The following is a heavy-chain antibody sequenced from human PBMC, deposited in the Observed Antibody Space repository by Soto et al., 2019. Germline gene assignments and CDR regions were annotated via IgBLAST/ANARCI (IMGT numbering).Heavy chain of an antibody. J-gene: IGHJ4*02. CDR2: VNHSGST. Sequence: SETLSLTCAVYGGSFNGYYWSWIRQPPGKGLEWIGEVNHSGSTNYSPSLQSRVTISVDTSKNQFSLKLTSVTAADTAVYYCARLKSYCSGGSCYAYFDYWGQGTLVTVSS. D-gene: IGHD2-15*01. CDR3: ARLKSYCSGGSCYAYFDY. V-gene: IGHV4-34*01. CDR1: GGSFNGYY.